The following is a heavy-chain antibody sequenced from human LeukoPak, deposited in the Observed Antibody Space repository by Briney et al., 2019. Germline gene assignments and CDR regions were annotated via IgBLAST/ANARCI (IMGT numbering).Heavy chain of an antibody. Sequence: PSETPSLTCTVSGGSISSYYWSWIRQPPGKGLEWIGYIYYSGSTNYNPSLKSRVTISVDTSKNQFPLKLSSVTAADTAVYYCARVTSVVTEDWFDPWGQGTLVTVSS. J-gene: IGHJ5*02. CDR2: IYYSGST. V-gene: IGHV4-59*01. CDR3: ARVTSVVTEDWFDP. CDR1: GGSISSYY. D-gene: IGHD4-23*01.